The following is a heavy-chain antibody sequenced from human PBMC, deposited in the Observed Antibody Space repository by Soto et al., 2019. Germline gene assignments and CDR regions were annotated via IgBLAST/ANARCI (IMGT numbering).Heavy chain of an antibody. V-gene: IGHV1-46*01. J-gene: IGHJ6*02. D-gene: IGHD6-6*01. CDR3: ARALAARQPVYNYYSGMDG. CDR2: IHPSGGST. Sequence: GQGLEWMGIIHPSGGSTSYAQKFQGRVTMTRDTSTSTVYMELSSLRSEDTAVYYCARALAARQPVYNYYSGMDGWGQGTTVTVS.